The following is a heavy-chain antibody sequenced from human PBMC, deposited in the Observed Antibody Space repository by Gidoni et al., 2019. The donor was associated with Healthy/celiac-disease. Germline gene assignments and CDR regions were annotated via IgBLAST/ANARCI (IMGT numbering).Heavy chain of an antibody. CDR1: GGTFSSYA. CDR3: ARVRGWLLLGWGTFDY. Sequence: QVQLVQSGAEVRKPGSSVKVYCKASGGTFSSYAISWVRQATGQGLEWMGGIIPIFGTANYAQKFQGRVTITADKSTSTAYMELSSLRSEDTAVYYCARVRGWLLLGWGTFDYWGQGTLVTVSS. J-gene: IGHJ4*02. V-gene: IGHV1-69*06. D-gene: IGHD2-21*01. CDR2: IIPIFGTA.